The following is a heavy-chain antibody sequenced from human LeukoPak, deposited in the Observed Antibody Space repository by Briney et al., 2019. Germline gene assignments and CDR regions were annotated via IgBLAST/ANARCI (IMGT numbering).Heavy chain of an antibody. Sequence: SETLSLTCAVYGGSFSGYYWSWIRQPPGKGLEWIGEINHSGSTNYNPSLKSRVTISVDTSKNQFSLKLSSVTAADTAVYYCARGLVDTAMAPYYYYMDVWGKGTTVTVSS. D-gene: IGHD5-18*01. J-gene: IGHJ6*03. CDR1: GGSFSGYY. V-gene: IGHV4-34*01. CDR2: INHSGST. CDR3: ARGLVDTAMAPYYYYMDV.